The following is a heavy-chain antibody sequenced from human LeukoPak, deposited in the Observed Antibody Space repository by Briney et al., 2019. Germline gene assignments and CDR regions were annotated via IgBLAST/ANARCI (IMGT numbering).Heavy chain of an antibody. CDR2: ISYDGSNK. J-gene: IGHJ4*02. CDR3: ARGYGDSIHFDY. D-gene: IGHD4-17*01. Sequence: PGRSLRLSCAASGFTFSSYAMHWVRQAPGKGLEWVAVISYDGSNKYYADSVKGRFTISRDNAKNSLYLQMNSLRAEEAAVYYCARGYGDSIHFDYWGQGTLVTVSS. V-gene: IGHV3-30-3*01. CDR1: GFTFSSYA.